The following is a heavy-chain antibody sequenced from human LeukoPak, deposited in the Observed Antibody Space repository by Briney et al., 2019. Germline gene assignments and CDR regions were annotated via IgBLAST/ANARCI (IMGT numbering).Heavy chain of an antibody. J-gene: IGHJ6*03. CDR1: GGSITTSSYY. CDR2: IFYSGTT. V-gene: IGHV4-39*07. CDR3: ARWSGWKGGYYYYYMDV. D-gene: IGHD6-19*01. Sequence: SETLSLTCTVSGGSITTSSYYWGWIRQPPGKGLEWIGNIFYSGTTYYSPSLKTRVTISLDTSRNQFSLKLNSVTAADTAVYYCARWSGWKGGYYYYYMDVWGKGTTVTISS.